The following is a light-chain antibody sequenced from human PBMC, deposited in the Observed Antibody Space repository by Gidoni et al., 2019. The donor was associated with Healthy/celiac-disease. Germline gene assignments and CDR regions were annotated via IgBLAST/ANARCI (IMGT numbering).Light chain of an antibody. V-gene: IGKV1-39*01. CDR3: QQSYSTPRT. CDR2: AAS. Sequence: DIQMTQSPSSLSASVGDRVTVTCRASQSISSYVNWYQQKPGKAPKLLIYAASSLQSGVPSRFSGSGSGTDFTLTSSSLQPEDFATYYWQQSYSTPRTFXQXTKLXIK. J-gene: IGKJ2*01. CDR1: QSISSY.